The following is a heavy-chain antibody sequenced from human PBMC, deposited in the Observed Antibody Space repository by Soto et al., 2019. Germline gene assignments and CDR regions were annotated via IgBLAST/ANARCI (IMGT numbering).Heavy chain of an antibody. CDR2: INPSGGST. D-gene: IGHD6-13*01. Sequence: SVEVSCKASRYTLTSHYMHWVGQPPGQGLEWMGIINPSGGSTSYAQKFQGRVTMTRDTSTSTVYMELSSLRSEDTAVYYCARGRAAADLASFDYWGQGTLVTVSS. V-gene: IGHV1-46*01. J-gene: IGHJ4*02. CDR1: RYTLTSHY. CDR3: ARGRAAADLASFDY.